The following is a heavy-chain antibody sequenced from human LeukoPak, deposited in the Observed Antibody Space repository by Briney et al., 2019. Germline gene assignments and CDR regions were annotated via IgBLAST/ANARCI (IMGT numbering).Heavy chain of an antibody. D-gene: IGHD6-13*01. CDR3: ARDYGPIAAAGTEYYYYGLDV. CDR2: IIPILGIA. J-gene: IGHJ6*02. CDR1: GGTFSSYA. V-gene: IGHV1-69*04. Sequence: SVKVSCKASGGTFSSYAISWVRQAPGQGLEWMGRIIPILGIANYAQKFQGRVTITADESTSTAYMELRSLRSDDTAVYYCARDYGPIAAAGTEYYYYGLDVWGQGTTVTVSS.